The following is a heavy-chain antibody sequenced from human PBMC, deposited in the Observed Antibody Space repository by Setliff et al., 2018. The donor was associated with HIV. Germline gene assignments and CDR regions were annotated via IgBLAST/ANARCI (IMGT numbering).Heavy chain of an antibody. CDR2: MYDTEST. Sequence: PSETLSLTCTVSGGSISSGSYYWVWIRQPPGKGLEWIGYMYDTESTNYSPSLKSRVIISEDTSKNQFSLKLSSVTAADTAVYYCARQHYYESSGRNLMDVWGKGTTVTVSS. J-gene: IGHJ6*03. V-gene: IGHV4-61*05. CDR1: GGSISSGSYY. D-gene: IGHD3-22*01. CDR3: ARQHYYESSGRNLMDV.